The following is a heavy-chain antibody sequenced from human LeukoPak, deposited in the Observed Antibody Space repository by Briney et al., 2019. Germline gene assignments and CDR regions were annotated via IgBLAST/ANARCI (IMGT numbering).Heavy chain of an antibody. V-gene: IGHV1-18*01. J-gene: IGHJ6*03. D-gene: IGHD3-9*01. CDR1: GYTFTSYG. CDR2: ISAYNGNT. CDR3: ARGRYYDILTGYYNVAPYYYYMDV. Sequence: ASVKVSCKASGYTFTSYGISWVRQAPGQGLEWMGWISAYNGNTNYAQKLQGRLTMTPDTSTSTAYMELRSLRSDDTAVYYCARGRYYDILTGYYNVAPYYYYMDVWGKGITVTVSS.